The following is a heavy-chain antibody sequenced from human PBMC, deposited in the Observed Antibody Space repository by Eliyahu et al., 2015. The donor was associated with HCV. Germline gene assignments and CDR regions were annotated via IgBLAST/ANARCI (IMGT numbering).Heavy chain of an antibody. CDR1: GFSLSTNGVS. V-gene: IGHV2-5*02. Sequence: QITLKESGPTLVKPTQTLTLTCTFSGFSLSTNGVSVGWIRQPPGKALEWLALIYWDDDKRYSPSLKTRLIITKDTSKNQVVLTVTNMAPVDTATYYCAHSPSVASRPTFQFDPWGQGILVTVSS. J-gene: IGHJ5*02. CDR3: AHSPSVASRPTFQFDP. D-gene: IGHD3-3*01. CDR2: IYWDDDK.